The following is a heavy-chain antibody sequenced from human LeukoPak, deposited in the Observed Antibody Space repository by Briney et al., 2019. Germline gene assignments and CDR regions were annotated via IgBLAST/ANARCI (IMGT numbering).Heavy chain of an antibody. V-gene: IGHV4-4*07. Sequence: SETLSLTCTVSGGSISSYYWSWIRQPAGKGLEWIGRIYSSGSTNYNPSLKSRVTMSVDKSKNQFSLKLSSVTAADTAVYYCARDLIVPDAMTGSGSYSTDYWGQGTLATVSS. J-gene: IGHJ4*02. CDR2: IYSSGST. CDR1: GGSISSYY. CDR3: ARDLIVPDAMTGSGSYSTDY. D-gene: IGHD3-10*01.